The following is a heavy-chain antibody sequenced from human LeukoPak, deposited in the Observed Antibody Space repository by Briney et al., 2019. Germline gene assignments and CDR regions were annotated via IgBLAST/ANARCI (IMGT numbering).Heavy chain of an antibody. D-gene: IGHD3/OR15-3a*01. J-gene: IGHJ4*02. V-gene: IGHV3-7*03. Sequence: GGSLRLSCAAPGFTLGDTWMNWVRQVPGQGLEWVANIKQDGSEKFYVASVKGRFTISRDNGKSSLYLQMNSLRAEDTALYYCATSYDMGWLIGYWGQGTLVTVSS. CDR1: GFTLGDTW. CDR3: ATSYDMGWLIGY. CDR2: IKQDGSEK.